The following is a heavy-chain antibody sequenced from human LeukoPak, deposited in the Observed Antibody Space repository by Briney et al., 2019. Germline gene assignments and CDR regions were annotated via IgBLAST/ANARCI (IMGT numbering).Heavy chain of an antibody. CDR1: GYTFTSYD. J-gene: IGHJ4*02. CDR2: MNPNSGNT. CDR3: ARVRGRSGATSYY. D-gene: IGHD1-26*01. Sequence: ASVKVSCKASGYTFTSYDINWVRQATGQGLEWMGWMNPNSGNTGYAQKFQGRVTMTRNTSISTAYMELGSLRSEDTAVYYCARVRGRSGATSYYWGQGTLVTVSS. V-gene: IGHV1-8*01.